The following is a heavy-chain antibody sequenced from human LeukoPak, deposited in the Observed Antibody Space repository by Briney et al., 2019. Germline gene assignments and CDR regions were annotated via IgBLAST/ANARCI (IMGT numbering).Heavy chain of an antibody. V-gene: IGHV4-4*07. J-gene: IGHJ5*02. CDR2: ISTSGST. Sequence: SETLSLTCTVSGGSISSYYWSWIRQPAGKGLESIGHISTSGSTDYNPSLKSRVTMSVDTSKNQFSLKLSSVTAADTAVYYCARGAGGFSNYNWFDPWGQGTLVTVSS. CDR3: ARGAGGFSNYNWFDP. D-gene: IGHD4-11*01. CDR1: GGSISSYY.